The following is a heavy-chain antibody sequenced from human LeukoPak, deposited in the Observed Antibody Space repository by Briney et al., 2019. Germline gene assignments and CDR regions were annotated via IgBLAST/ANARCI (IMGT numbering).Heavy chain of an antibody. CDR3: TTTYYYDSSGYYSSGYY. Sequence: SGGSLRLSCAASGFTFSNAWMSWVRQAPGKGLEWVGRIKSKTDGGTTDYAAPVKGRFTISRDDSKNTLYLQMNSLKTEDTAVYYCTTTYYYDSSGYYSSGYYWGQGTLVTVSS. CDR2: IKSKTDGGTT. V-gene: IGHV3-15*01. CDR1: GFTFSNAW. D-gene: IGHD3-22*01. J-gene: IGHJ4*02.